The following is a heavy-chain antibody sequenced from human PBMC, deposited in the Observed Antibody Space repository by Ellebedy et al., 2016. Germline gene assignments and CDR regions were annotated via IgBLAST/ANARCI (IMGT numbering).Heavy chain of an antibody. CDR1: GFTFSSYS. Sequence: GGSLRLXXAASGFTFSSYSMNWVRQAPGKGLEWVSYISSSSSTIYYADSVKGRFTISRDNAKNSLYLQMNSLRAEDTAVYYCARDMVATILDAFDIWGQGTMVTVSS. J-gene: IGHJ3*02. CDR2: ISSSSSTI. D-gene: IGHD5-24*01. CDR3: ARDMVATILDAFDI. V-gene: IGHV3-48*04.